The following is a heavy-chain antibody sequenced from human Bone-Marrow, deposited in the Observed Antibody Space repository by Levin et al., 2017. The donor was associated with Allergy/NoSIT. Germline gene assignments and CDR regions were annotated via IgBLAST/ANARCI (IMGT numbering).Heavy chain of an antibody. CDR3: ARLARWCFDL. J-gene: IGHJ2*01. CDR1: GASISDYY. Sequence: SETLSLTCTVSGASISDYYWSWIRQPAGKGLEWIGRLYDTGSTTYNPSLKGRVTMSVETSKNKFSLRLRSVTAADTAVYYCARLARWCFDLWGRGTLVTVSA. CDR2: LYDTGST. V-gene: IGHV4-4*07.